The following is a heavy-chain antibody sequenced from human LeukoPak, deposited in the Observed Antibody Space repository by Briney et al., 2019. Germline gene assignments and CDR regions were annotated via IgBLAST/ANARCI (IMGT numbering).Heavy chain of an antibody. D-gene: IGHD3-22*01. CDR3: ARQGEGYTYYYDSSGYYYDY. J-gene: IGHJ4*02. CDR1: GYSISSGYY. CDR2: IYHSGST. V-gene: IGHV4-38-2*01. Sequence: SETLPLTCAVSGYSISSGYYWAWIRQPPGKGLECIGNIYHSGSTYYNPSLKSRVTISVDTSKNQFSLKLSSVTAADTAVYYCARQGEGYTYYYDSSGYYYDYWGRGTLVTVSS.